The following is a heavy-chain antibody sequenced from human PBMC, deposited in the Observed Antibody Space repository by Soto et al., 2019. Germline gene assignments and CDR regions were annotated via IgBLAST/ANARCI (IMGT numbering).Heavy chain of an antibody. J-gene: IGHJ6*02. V-gene: IGHV4-34*01. D-gene: IGHD3-16*01. Sequence: WETLSLTCTVSGGSVSDYLWSWIRQSPGKGLEWIGEINDSGSTNYNSFLKGRVTISLGTSKNQFSLKLRFVTAADTAVYYCARTESRSYYYSGMDTWGRGTTVTVSS. CDR2: INDSGST. CDR1: GGSVSDYL. CDR3: ARTESRSYYYSGMDT.